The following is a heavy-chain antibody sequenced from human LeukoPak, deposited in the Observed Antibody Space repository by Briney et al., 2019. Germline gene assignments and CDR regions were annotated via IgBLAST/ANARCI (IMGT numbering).Heavy chain of an antibody. CDR1: GFTFSSYE. V-gene: IGHV3-48*03. J-gene: IGHJ4*02. CDR2: ISSSGSTI. CDR3: ARDGGIDSPFDY. Sequence: PGGSLRLSCAASGFTFSSYEMNWVRQAPGKGLEGVSYISSSGSTIYYADSVKGRFNISRDNAKISLYLQMNSLRAEDTAVYYCARDGGIDSPFDYWGQGTLVTVSS. D-gene: IGHD3-16*01.